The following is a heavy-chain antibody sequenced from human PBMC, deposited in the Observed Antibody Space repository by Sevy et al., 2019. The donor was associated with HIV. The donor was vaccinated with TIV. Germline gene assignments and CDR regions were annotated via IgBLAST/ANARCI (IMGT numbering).Heavy chain of an antibody. V-gene: IGHV3-23*01. CDR2: ISGSGGRT. Sequence: GGSLRLSCKASGFNFNNYAMSWVRQAPGKGLEWVSTISGSGGRTYTAESVRGRLTISRDNSKRTVYLQMNSLRGDDTCTYYCAKDPYSSGEYFQKWGQGARVTVSS. CDR3: AKDPYSSGEYFQK. CDR1: GFNFNNYA. D-gene: IGHD3-22*01. J-gene: IGHJ1*01.